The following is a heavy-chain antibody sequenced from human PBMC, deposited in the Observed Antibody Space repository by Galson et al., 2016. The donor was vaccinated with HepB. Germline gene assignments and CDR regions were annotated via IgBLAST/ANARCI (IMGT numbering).Heavy chain of an antibody. CDR3: AKDYAVAARPPDY. Sequence: SLRLSCAASGFIFSSYGMHWVRQAPGKGLEWVAVISYDGSNRYYADSVKGRFTISRDNSKNTLYLQMNNLRPEDTAVYYCAKDYAVAARPPDYWGPGTLVTGAS. D-gene: IGHD6-6*01. J-gene: IGHJ4*02. V-gene: IGHV3-30*18. CDR2: ISYDGSNR. CDR1: GFIFSSYG.